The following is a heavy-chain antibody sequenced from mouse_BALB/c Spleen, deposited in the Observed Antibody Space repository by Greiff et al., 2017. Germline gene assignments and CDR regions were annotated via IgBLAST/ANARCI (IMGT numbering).Heavy chain of an antibody. CDR1: GFNIKDTY. Sequence: VQLQQSGAELVKPGASVKLSCTASGFNIKDTYMHWVKQRPEQGLEWIGSIDPANGNTKYDPKFQGKATLTADTSSNTAYLQLSSLTSEDTAVYYCALYYGYDKGYFDVWGAGTTVTVSS. D-gene: IGHD2-2*01. V-gene: IGHV14-3*02. CDR3: ALYYGYDKGYFDV. J-gene: IGHJ1*01. CDR2: IDPANGNT.